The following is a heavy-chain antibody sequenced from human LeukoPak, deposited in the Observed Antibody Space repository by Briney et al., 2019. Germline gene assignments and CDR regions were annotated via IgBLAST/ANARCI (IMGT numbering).Heavy chain of an antibody. CDR3: AKEPYSSGWYPFDY. D-gene: IGHD6-19*01. CDR1: GFTFDDYA. Sequence: GGSLRLSCAASGFTFDDYAMHWVRQAPGKGLEWVSLISGDGGSTYYADSVKGRFTISKDKSKNSLYLQMNSLRTEDTALYYCAKEPYSSGWYPFDYWGQGTLVTVSS. J-gene: IGHJ4*02. CDR2: ISGDGGST. V-gene: IGHV3-43*02.